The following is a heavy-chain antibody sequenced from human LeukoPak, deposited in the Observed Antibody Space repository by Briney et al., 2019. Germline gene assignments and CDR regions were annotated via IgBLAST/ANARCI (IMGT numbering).Heavy chain of an antibody. CDR2: IRYDGSNK. J-gene: IGHJ4*02. CDR1: GFTFSSYG. D-gene: IGHD6-13*01. Sequence: GGSLRLSCAASGFTFSSYGMHWVRQAPGKGLEWVAFIRYDGSNKYYADSVKGRFTISRDNSKNTLYLQMNSLRAEDTAVYYCARVGYSSLAFDYWGQGTLVTVSS. V-gene: IGHV3-30*02. CDR3: ARVGYSSLAFDY.